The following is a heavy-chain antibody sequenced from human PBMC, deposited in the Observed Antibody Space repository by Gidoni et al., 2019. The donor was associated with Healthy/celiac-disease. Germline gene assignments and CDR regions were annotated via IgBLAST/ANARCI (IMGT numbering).Heavy chain of an antibody. CDR1: GGSISSGGYY. CDR3: ARDQHSSSWPYYDGMDV. J-gene: IGHJ6*02. D-gene: IGHD6-13*01. Sequence: QVQLQESGPGLVKPSQNLSLTCTVSGGSISSGGYYWSWIRQHPGKGLEWIGYIYYSGRTYYNPSVKSRVTISVDTSKNQFSLKLSSVTAADTAVDYCARDQHSSSWPYYDGMDVWGQGTTVTVSS. CDR2: IYYSGRT. V-gene: IGHV4-31*03.